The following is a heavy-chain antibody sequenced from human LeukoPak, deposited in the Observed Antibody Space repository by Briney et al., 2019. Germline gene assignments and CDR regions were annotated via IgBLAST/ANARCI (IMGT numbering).Heavy chain of an antibody. CDR3: ARVLAVAGDDY. D-gene: IGHD6-19*01. J-gene: IGHJ4*02. V-gene: IGHV3-23*01. CDR2: IRVNDET. Sequence: GGSLRLSCAASEFTFSNYAMNWVRQAPGKGLGWVSGIRVNDETYYADSVKGRFTISRDNSENTLYLQMGGLRAEDTAVYYCARVLAVAGDDYWGQGTLVTVSS. CDR1: EFTFSNYA.